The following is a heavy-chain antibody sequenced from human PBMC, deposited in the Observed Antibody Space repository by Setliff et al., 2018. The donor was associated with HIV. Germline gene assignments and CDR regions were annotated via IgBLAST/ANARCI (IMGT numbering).Heavy chain of an antibody. J-gene: IGHJ4*02. D-gene: IGHD6-13*01. CDR3: AKDYLSSSPWYGGLGY. CDR2: ITSTAGTT. Sequence: PGGSLRLSCAASGFTFSNYAMTWVRQAPGKGLEWVSAITSTAGTTYYADSVKGRFTVSRDNSNNTLYLQMNSLRAEDTALYYCAKDYLSSSPWYGGLGYWGLGTLVTVS. V-gene: IGHV3-23*01. CDR1: GFTFSNYA.